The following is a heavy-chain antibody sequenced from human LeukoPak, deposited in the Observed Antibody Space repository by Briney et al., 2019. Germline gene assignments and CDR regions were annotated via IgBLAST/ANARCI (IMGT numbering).Heavy chain of an antibody. CDR1: GGSISNYHY. D-gene: IGHD5-24*01. CDR2: VYYTGST. V-gene: IGHV4-59*01. CDR3: ARGAMATTPFFDY. Sequence: TSETLSLTCPVSGGSISNYHYWTWIRPPPGKGLEWIGYVYYTGSTNFNPSLKSRVTMSLDTSRNQFSLKLTSLTAADTAVYYCARGAMATTPFFDYWGQGTLVTVSS. J-gene: IGHJ4*02.